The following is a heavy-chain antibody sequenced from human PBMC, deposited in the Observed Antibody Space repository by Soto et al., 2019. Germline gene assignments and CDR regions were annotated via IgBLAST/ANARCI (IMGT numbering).Heavy chain of an antibody. CDR1: GGSFSGYY. J-gene: IGHJ6*02. D-gene: IGHD2-15*01. CDR2: INHSGST. CDR3: ARGGYCSGGSCHYYYYYGMDV. Sequence: SETLSLTCAVYGGSFSGYYWSWIRQPPGKGLEWIGEINHSGSTNYNPSLKSRVTISVDTSKNQFSLKLSSVTAADTAVYYCARGGYCSGGSCHYYYYYGMDVWGQGTTVTVAS. V-gene: IGHV4-34*01.